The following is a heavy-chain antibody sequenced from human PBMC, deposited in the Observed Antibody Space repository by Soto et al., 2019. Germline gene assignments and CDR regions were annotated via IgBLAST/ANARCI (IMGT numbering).Heavy chain of an antibody. CDR3: ARGRGGDVVYSY. D-gene: IGHD2-8*01. V-gene: IGHV1-3*01. Sequence: QVQLVQSGAEVKKPGASVKVSCKASGYTFTSYAMHWVRQAPGQRLEWMGWINAGNGNTKYSQKFQGRVTITRDTSASTAYMELSSLRSEDTAVYYCARGRGGDVVYSYWGQGTLVTVSS. CDR1: GYTFTSYA. J-gene: IGHJ4*02. CDR2: INAGNGNT.